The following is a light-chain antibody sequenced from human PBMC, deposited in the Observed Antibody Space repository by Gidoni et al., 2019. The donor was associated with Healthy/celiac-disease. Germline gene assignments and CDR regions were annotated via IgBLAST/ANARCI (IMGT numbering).Light chain of an antibody. CDR1: QSVSSSY. V-gene: IGKV3-20*01. CDR3: QQYGSSPLT. Sequence: VLTQSPGTLSLSPGERATLSCRASQSVSSSYLAWYQQKPGQAPRLLIYGASSRATGIPDRVSGSGSGTDFTLTISRLEPEDFAGYYCQQYGSSPLTFGGGTKVEIK. J-gene: IGKJ4*01. CDR2: GAS.